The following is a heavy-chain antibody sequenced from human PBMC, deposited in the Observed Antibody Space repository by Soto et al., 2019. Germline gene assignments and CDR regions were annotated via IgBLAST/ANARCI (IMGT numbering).Heavy chain of an antibody. J-gene: IGHJ5*02. CDR2: FDPEDGET. D-gene: IGHD3-10*01. Sequence: ASVKVSCKVSGYTLTELSMHWVRQAPGKGLEWMGGFDPEDGETIYAQKFQGRVTMTEDTSTDTAYMELSSLRSEDTAVYYCAQDPANEVSGKRLPSTWLGPSGHGPLVTVSS. V-gene: IGHV1-24*01. CDR3: AQDPANEVSGKRLPSTWLGP. CDR1: GYTLTELS.